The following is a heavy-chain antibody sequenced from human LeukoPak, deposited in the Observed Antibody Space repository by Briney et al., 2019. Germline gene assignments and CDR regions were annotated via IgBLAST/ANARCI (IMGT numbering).Heavy chain of an antibody. CDR2: INHSGST. CDR3: ARGWGSDTSGYYLAY. CDR1: GGSISRYY. D-gene: IGHD3-22*01. J-gene: IGHJ4*02. V-gene: IGHV4-34*01. Sequence: SETLSLTCTASGGSISRYYLNWIRQPPGKGLEWIGEINHSGSTNYNPSLKSRLTISVDTSKNQFSLKLSSVTAADTAVYYCARGWGSDTSGYYLAYWGQGTLVTVSS.